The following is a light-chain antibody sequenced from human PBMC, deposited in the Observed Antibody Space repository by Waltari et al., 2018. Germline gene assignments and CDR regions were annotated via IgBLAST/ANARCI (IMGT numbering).Light chain of an antibody. J-gene: IGLJ2*01. CDR1: TSNIGAGPA. Sequence: QSVLTQPPSVSATPGQRVTISRSGSTSNIGAGPAVPRHQHLPGTAPKLLIYGNNNRPSGVPDRFSGSKSGTSASLAITGLQADDEADYFCQSFDNMLSGGVVFGGGTKLAVL. V-gene: IGLV1-40*01. CDR2: GNN. CDR3: QSFDNMLSGGVV.